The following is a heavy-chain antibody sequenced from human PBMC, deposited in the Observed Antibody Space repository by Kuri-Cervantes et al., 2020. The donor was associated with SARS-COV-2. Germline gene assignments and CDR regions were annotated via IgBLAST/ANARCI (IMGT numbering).Heavy chain of an antibody. CDR3: ARALCSSTSCYYFDY. Sequence: ASVKVFCKASGYTFTSYGISWVRQAPGQGLEWMGWISAYNGNTNYAQKLQGRVTMTTDTSTSTAYMELRSLRSDDTAVYYCARALCSSTSCYYFDYWGQGTLVTVSS. D-gene: IGHD2-2*01. CDR1: GYTFTSYG. J-gene: IGHJ4*02. CDR2: ISAYNGNT. V-gene: IGHV1-18*01.